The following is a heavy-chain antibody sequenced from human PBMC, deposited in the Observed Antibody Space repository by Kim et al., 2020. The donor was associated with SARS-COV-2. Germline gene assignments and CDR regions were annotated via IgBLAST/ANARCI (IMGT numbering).Heavy chain of an antibody. CDR1: GFTFSSYE. CDR3: ARVSGYSYGYGGYYYYYGMDV. V-gene: IGHV3-48*03. Sequence: GGSLRLSCAASGFTFSSYEMNWVRQAPGKGLEWVSYISSSGSTIYYADSVKGRFTISRDNAKNSLYLQMNSLRAEDTAVYYCARVSGYSYGYGGYYYYYGMDVWGQGTTVTVSS. CDR2: ISSSGSTI. D-gene: IGHD5-18*01. J-gene: IGHJ6*02.